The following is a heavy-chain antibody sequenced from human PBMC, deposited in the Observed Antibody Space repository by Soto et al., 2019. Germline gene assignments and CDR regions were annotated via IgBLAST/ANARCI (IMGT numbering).Heavy chain of an antibody. CDR2: INHSGST. Sequence: PSETLSLTCAVYGGSFSGHYWSWIRQPPRKGLEWIGEINHSGSTNYNPSLKSRVTISVDTSKNQFSLKLSSVTAADTAVYYCATPDIATGGDYFQHWGQGTLVTVSS. J-gene: IGHJ1*01. D-gene: IGHD2-8*02. CDR1: GGSFSGHY. CDR3: ATPDIATGGDYFQH. V-gene: IGHV4-34*01.